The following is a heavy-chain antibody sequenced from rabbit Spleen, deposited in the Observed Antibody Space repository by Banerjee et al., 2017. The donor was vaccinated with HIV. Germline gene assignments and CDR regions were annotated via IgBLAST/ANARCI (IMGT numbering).Heavy chain of an antibody. D-gene: IGHD6-1*01. CDR3: AREILYAAYAGFGDATIYYFDL. CDR1: GFSFSNKAV. Sequence: QEQLKESGGGLVRPGGSLKLSCTASGFSFSNKAVMCWVRQTPGKGLEWIACINAVTGKAVYANWPKGRFTISKTSSTTVTLQMTSLTAADTATYFCAREILYAAYAGFGDATIYYFDLWGPGTLVTVS. J-gene: IGHJ4*01. CDR2: INAVTGKA. V-gene: IGHV1S45*01.